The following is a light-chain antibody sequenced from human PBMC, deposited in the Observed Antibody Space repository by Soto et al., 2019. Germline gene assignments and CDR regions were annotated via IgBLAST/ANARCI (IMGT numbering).Light chain of an antibody. CDR3: HHYGSSMWS. J-gene: IGKJ1*01. CDR1: QSVTSRF. V-gene: IGKV3-20*01. Sequence: EIVLTQSPGTLSLSPGERATLSCRASQSVTSRFFAWYQHKPGQAPRLLMYGASSRATGIPDRFSGSVSGKDFNLNISRVEPEDSAVYYCHHYGSSMWSFGQGIKVDIK. CDR2: GAS.